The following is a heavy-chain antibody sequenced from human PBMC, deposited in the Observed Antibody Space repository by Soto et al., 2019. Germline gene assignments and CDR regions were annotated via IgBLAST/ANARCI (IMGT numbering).Heavy chain of an antibody. V-gene: IGHV3-66*01. J-gene: IGHJ3*01. CDR2: IYSDGST. CDR3: ATLRAAVFDF. Sequence: GGSLRLSCAASGFTVSSNYMSWVRQAPGKGLEWVSIIYSDGSTHNTNSVKGRFTISRDNSKNTLNLQMNSLRAEDTAVYYCATLRAAVFDFWGQGTMVTVSS. CDR1: GFTVSSNY. D-gene: IGHD6-19*01.